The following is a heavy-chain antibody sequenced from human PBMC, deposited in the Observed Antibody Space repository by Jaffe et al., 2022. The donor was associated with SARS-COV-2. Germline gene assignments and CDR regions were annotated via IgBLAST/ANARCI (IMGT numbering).Heavy chain of an antibody. Sequence: QVQLQESGPGLVKPPETLSLSCTVSGYSISSGFYWGWIRRAPGKGLEWIGSIYHSGSAHYNLSLKSRVTISVDTSKNQFSLKLNSVSAADTAVYYCARGSHFRTYDSTVYYYNFFDYWGQGTLVTVSS. J-gene: IGHJ4*02. CDR3: ARGSHFRTYDSTVYYYNFFDY. CDR2: IYHSGSA. D-gene: IGHD3-22*01. V-gene: IGHV4-38-2*02. CDR1: GYSISSGFY.